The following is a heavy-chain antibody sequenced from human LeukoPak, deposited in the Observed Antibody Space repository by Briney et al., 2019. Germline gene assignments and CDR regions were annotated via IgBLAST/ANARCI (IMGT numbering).Heavy chain of an antibody. J-gene: IGHJ4*02. CDR3: ASRDDSRGYHKILNY. CDR2: IYYGENT. Sequence: SETLSLTCTVSGGSISSGPYYWGWIRQPPGKGLEWIGNIYYGENTYYNPSLKSRVTISIDTSKNQFYLKLSSLTAADTAVYYCASRDDSRGYHKILNYGAPGTLVTVPS. CDR1: GGSISSGPYY. D-gene: IGHD3-22*01. V-gene: IGHV4-39*01.